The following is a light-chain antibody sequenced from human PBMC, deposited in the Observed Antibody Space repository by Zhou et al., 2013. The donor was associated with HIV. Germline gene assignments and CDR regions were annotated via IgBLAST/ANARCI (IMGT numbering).Light chain of an antibody. CDR1: SSDVGGYNY. CDR3: GSYAGSSRWI. Sequence: QSALTQPPSASGTPGQSVTISCTGTSSDVGGYNYVAWYQQHPGKAPKIMIYEVSKRPSGVPDRFSGSKSGNTASLTVSGLQAEDEAEYYCGSYAGSSRWIFGGGTKLTVL. V-gene: IGLV2-8*01. CDR2: EVS. J-gene: IGLJ2*01.